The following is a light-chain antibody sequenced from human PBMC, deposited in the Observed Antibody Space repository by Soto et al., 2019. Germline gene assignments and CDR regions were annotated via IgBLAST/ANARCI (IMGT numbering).Light chain of an antibody. CDR3: QSYDSSLGGFWV. J-gene: IGLJ3*02. Sequence: QPVLTQPPSVSGAPGQTFTISCTGSSSNIGAGYDVHWYQQLPGRAPQLLIFGNNNRPSGVPGRFSGSKSGTSASLAIAGLQVEDEADYYCQSYDSSLGGFWVFGGGTKDTVL. CDR2: GNN. V-gene: IGLV1-40*01. CDR1: SSNIGAGYD.